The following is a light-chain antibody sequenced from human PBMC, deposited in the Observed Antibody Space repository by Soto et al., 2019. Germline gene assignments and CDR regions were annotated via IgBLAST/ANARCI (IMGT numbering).Light chain of an antibody. V-gene: IGKV3-20*01. CDR1: QSVSNNY. J-gene: IGKJ2*01. Sequence: EVVLTQSPGTLSLSPGERATLSCRASQSVSNNYLAWYQQKPGQAPRLLIYGASSRATGNPDRFSGSGSGTDFTLTISRLEPEDLAVYYCQQYGSSPRTFGQGTKLEI. CDR2: GAS. CDR3: QQYGSSPRT.